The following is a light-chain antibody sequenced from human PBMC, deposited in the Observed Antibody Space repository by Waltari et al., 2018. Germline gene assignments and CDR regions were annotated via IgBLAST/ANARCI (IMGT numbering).Light chain of an antibody. CDR1: RSNLGSNT. Sequence: QSVLTQPPSASGTPGQRITVSCSGSRSNLGSNTVNWYQQLPGTAPKLLIYKNNRRPSCVPDPFSGSKAGTSASLAISGLQSEDEADYFCATWDNGLNGVVFGGGSKVTVL. CDR3: ATWDNGLNGVV. V-gene: IGLV1-44*01. J-gene: IGLJ2*01. CDR2: KNN.